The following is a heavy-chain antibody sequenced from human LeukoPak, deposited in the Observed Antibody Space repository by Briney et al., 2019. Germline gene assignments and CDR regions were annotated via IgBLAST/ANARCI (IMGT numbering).Heavy chain of an antibody. CDR2: ISGSGGST. V-gene: IGHV3-23*01. CDR3: AKDQGNIVVVVAASY. J-gene: IGHJ4*02. D-gene: IGHD2-15*01. Sequence: GGSLRLSCAASGFTFSSYAMSWVRQAPGKGLEWVSAISGSGGSTYYADSVKGRFTISRDNSKNTQYLQMNSLGAEDTAVYYCAKDQGNIVVVVAASYWGQGTLVTVSS. CDR1: GFTFSSYA.